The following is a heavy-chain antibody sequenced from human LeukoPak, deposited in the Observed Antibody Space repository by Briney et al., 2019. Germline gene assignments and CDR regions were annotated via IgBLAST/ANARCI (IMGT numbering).Heavy chain of an antibody. J-gene: IGHJ6*02. CDR3: AWRYRAGYGMDV. D-gene: IGHD1-14*01. CDR2: ISAYNGNT. Sequence: GASLTVSCTVSGYTFTSYGISWVRQAPGQGLKWMGWISAYNGNTNYAQKLQGRVTMTTDTSTSTAYMELRSLRSDDTAVYYCAWRYRAGYGMDVWGQGTTVTVSS. V-gene: IGHV1-18*01. CDR1: GYTFTSYG.